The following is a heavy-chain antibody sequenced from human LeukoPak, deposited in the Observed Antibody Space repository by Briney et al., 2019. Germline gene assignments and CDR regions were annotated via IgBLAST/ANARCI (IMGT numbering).Heavy chain of an antibody. V-gene: IGHV3-30*18. Sequence: GGSLRLSCAASGFTFSSYGMHWVRQAPGKGLEWVAVISYDGSNKCYADSVKGRFTISRDNSKNTLYLQMNSLRAEDTAVYYCANTYCSSTSCSEGAFDIWGQGTMVTVSS. D-gene: IGHD2-2*01. CDR3: ANTYCSSTSCSEGAFDI. J-gene: IGHJ3*02. CDR2: ISYDGSNK. CDR1: GFTFSSYG.